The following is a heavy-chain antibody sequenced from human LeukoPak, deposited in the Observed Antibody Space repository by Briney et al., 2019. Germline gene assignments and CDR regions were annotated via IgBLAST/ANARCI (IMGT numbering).Heavy chain of an antibody. Sequence: SETLSLTCTVSGDTISSSRFFWAWIRQPPGKGLEWIASLSDRGSPKYSPSFQSRVSIFTDTAKNQLSLNLRSVTPEDTGVYYCARGSGYYDTGSFSFVDNWGQGTLVTVSS. CDR3: ARGSGYYDTGSFSFVDN. D-gene: IGHD3-22*01. CDR1: GDTISSSRFF. CDR2: LSDRGSP. J-gene: IGHJ4*02. V-gene: IGHV4-39*02.